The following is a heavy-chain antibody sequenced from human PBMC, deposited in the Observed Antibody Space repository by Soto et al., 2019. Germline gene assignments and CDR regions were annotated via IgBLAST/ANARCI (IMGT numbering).Heavy chain of an antibody. J-gene: IGHJ4*02. Sequence: SVKVSCKASGGTFSSYAISWVRQAPGQGLEWMGGIIPIFGTANYAQKFQGRVTITADESTSTAYMELNSLKTEDTAVYYCAAIRTVVGYWGQGTQVTVSS. CDR2: IIPIFGTA. V-gene: IGHV1-69*13. CDR1: GGTFSSYA. CDR3: AAIRTVVGY. D-gene: IGHD3-10*01.